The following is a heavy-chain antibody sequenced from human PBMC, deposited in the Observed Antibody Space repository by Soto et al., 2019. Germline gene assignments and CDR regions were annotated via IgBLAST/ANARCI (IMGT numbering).Heavy chain of an antibody. Sequence: EVQLVESGGGSVQPGGSLRLSCAASGFTFSSYWMHWVRQAPGKGLVCVSRISSDGSSTTYADSVKGRFTISRDNAKNKLYLQMNSLRVEDTGVYYCVRGEMATVWPFGYWGKGTLATVSS. V-gene: IGHV3-74*01. CDR2: ISSDGSST. J-gene: IGHJ4*02. CDR1: GFTFSSYW. D-gene: IGHD4-4*01. CDR3: VRGEMATVWPFGY.